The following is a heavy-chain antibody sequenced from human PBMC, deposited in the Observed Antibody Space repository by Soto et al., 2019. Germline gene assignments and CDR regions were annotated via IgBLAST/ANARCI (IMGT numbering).Heavy chain of an antibody. CDR1: GFTFSTYG. Sequence: QVQLVESGGGVVQPGRSLRLSCAASGFTFSTYGIHWVRQVPGKGLEWVAVISYDGNNKYYADSVKGRFTISRDNSKNPLYLQIDRLSAGDTSVYYCGKDPYTVTTSGYYSDYGMDVWGQGTTVALSS. J-gene: IGHJ6*02. CDR3: GKDPYTVTTSGYYSDYGMDV. CDR2: ISYDGNNK. D-gene: IGHD4-4*01. V-gene: IGHV3-30*18.